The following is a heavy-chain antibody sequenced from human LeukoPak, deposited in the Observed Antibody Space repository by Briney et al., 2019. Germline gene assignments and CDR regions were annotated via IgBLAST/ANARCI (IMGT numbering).Heavy chain of an antibody. V-gene: IGHV4-31*03. D-gene: IGHD6-13*01. CDR2: IYYSGST. Sequence: SETLSLTCTVSGGSISSGGYYWSWIRQHPGEGLEWIGYIYYSGSTYYNPSLKSRVTISVDTSKNQFSLKLSSVTAADTAVYYCARAGTRDSSSSSPFDYWGQGTLVTVSS. CDR1: GGSISSGGYY. J-gene: IGHJ4*02. CDR3: ARAGTRDSSSSSPFDY.